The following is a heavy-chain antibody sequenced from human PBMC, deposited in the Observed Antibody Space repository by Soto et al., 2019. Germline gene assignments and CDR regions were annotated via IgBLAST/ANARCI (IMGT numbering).Heavy chain of an antibody. CDR1: EGTFSRFP. CDR2: ILPLSGTP. V-gene: IGHV1-69*06. J-gene: IGHJ3*02. Sequence: QVQLAQSGAEVKKPGSSVKVSCKASEGTFSRFPISWVRQAPGQGLEWMGVILPLSGTPNYGQKFQGRFTISAYKSTSTAYMEVSSLRSGDTAVYYCAREVKYGISDAFDIWGPGTMVTVAS. CDR3: AREVKYGISDAFDI. D-gene: IGHD3-10*01.